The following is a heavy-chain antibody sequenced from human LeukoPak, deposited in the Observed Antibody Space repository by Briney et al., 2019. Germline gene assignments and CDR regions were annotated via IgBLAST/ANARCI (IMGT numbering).Heavy chain of an antibody. J-gene: IGHJ5*02. Sequence: GASVKVSCKASGYTFTSYGISWVRQAPGQGLEWIGWISAYNGNTNYAQKLQGRVTMTTDTSTSTAYMELRSLRSDDTAVYYCARDRRYCSGGSCYRANWFDPWGQGTLVTVSS. D-gene: IGHD2-15*01. CDR1: GYTFTSYG. V-gene: IGHV1-18*01. CDR2: ISAYNGNT. CDR3: ARDRRYCSGGSCYRANWFDP.